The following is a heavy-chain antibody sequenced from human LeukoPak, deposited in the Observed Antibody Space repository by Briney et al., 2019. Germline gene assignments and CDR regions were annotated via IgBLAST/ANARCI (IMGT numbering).Heavy chain of an antibody. Sequence: SVKVSCKASGGTFSSYAISWVRQAPGQGLEWMGGIIPIFGTANYAQKFQGRVTITTDESTSTAYMELSSLRSEDTAVYYCARTGALGGYSYGYFPSFDYWGQGTLVTVSS. CDR2: IIPIFGTA. CDR3: ARTGALGGYSYGYFPSFDY. CDR1: GGTFSSYA. V-gene: IGHV1-69*05. D-gene: IGHD5-18*01. J-gene: IGHJ4*02.